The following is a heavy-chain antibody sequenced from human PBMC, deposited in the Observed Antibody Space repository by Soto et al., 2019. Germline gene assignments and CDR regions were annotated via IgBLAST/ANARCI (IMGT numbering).Heavy chain of an antibody. J-gene: IGHJ5*02. D-gene: IGHD2-15*01. CDR1: GYTFTGYY. V-gene: IGHV1-2*02. CDR3: AREACSGGSCYRRDTAMVYRWFDP. Sequence: QVQLVQSGAEVKKPGASVKVSCKASGYTFTGYYMHWVRQAPGQGLEWMGWINPNSGGTNYAQKFQGRVTMTRDTSISKAYMELSRLRSDDTAVYYCAREACSGGSCYRRDTAMVYRWFDPWGQGTLVTVSS. CDR2: INPNSGGT.